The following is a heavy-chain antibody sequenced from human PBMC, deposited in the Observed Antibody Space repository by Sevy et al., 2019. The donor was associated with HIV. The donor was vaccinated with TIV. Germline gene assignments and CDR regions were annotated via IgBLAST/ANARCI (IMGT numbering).Heavy chain of an antibody. CDR2: IKSKIDGETT. CDR3: AAAPGYYDSAPFDY. J-gene: IGHJ4*02. D-gene: IGHD3-9*01. CDR1: GLTFNNAW. Sequence: GGSLRLSCAVSGLTFNNAWMNWVRQAPGTGLQWVGLIKSKIDGETTDHARPVKGRFTTSRDDSKNTLCLQMNSLKIEDTAVSYCAAAPGYYDSAPFDYWGPGTLVTVSS. V-gene: IGHV3-15*01.